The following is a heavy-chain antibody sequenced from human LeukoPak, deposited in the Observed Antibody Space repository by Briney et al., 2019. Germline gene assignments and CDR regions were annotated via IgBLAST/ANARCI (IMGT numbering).Heavy chain of an antibody. V-gene: IGHV4-61*08. D-gene: IGHD3-22*01. J-gene: IGHJ4*02. CDR2: IYYSGST. Sequence: SETLSLTCTVSGGSISSGGSYWSWIRQHPGKGLEWIGYIYYSGSTYYNPSLKSRVAISVDTSMNQFSLKLSSVTAADTAVYYCARVPYYHDSSGYYLGYFDYWGQGTLVTVSS. CDR3: ARVPYYHDSSGYYLGYFDY. CDR1: GGSISSGGSY.